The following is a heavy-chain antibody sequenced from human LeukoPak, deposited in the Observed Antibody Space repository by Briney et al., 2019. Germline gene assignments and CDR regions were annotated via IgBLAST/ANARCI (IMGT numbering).Heavy chain of an antibody. V-gene: IGHV4-59*01. J-gene: IGHJ4*02. Sequence: PSETLSLTCTVSGGSISSYYWSWIRQPPGKGLEWIGYIYYSGSTDYNPSLKSRVTISVDTSKNQFSLKLSSVTAADTAVYYCARDRAGTTDFDYWGQGTLVTVSS. CDR3: ARDRAGTTDFDY. D-gene: IGHD1-1*01. CDR2: IYYSGST. CDR1: GGSISSYY.